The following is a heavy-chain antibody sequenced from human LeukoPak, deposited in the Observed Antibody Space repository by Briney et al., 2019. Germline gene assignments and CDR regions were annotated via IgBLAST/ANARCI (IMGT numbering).Heavy chain of an antibody. J-gene: IGHJ4*02. CDR3: ARGIAAAGATPVLYY. CDR2: ISYDGSNK. D-gene: IGHD6-13*01. V-gene: IGHV3-30*01. Sequence: PGGSLRLSCAASGFTFSSYAMHWVRNAPAKGLEGVAVISYDGSNKYYADSVKRRFTISRDNSKNTLYLQINRLRDEDTVVYYCARGIAAAGATPVLYYWGQGTLVTVSS. CDR1: GFTFSSYA.